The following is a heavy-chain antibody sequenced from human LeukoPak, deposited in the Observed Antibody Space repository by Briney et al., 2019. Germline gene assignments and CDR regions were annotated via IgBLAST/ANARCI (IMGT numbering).Heavy chain of an antibody. Sequence: PSETLSLTCTVSGGSISSNTYYWSWIRQPAGKGLEWIGRIYTSGSTNYNPSLKSRVTISVDTSKNQFSLKLSSVTAADTAVYHCARRAVSRNQLDYWGQGTLVTVSS. CDR1: GGSISSNTYY. V-gene: IGHV4-61*02. D-gene: IGHD6-19*01. CDR2: IYTSGST. J-gene: IGHJ4*02. CDR3: ARRAVSRNQLDY.